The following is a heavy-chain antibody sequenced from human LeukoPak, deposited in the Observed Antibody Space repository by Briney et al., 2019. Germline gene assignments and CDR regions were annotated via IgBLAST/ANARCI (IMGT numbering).Heavy chain of an antibody. V-gene: IGHV4-59*12. CDR2: IYYSGST. D-gene: IGHD3-22*01. Sequence: SETLSLTCTVSGGSISSYYWSWVRQPPGKGLEWIGYIYYSGSTNYNPSLKSRVTISVDTSKNQFSLKLSSVTAADTAVYYCASVFSSNYYDNRGWFDPGGKGNLVTVSS. J-gene: IGHJ5*02. CDR1: GGSISSYY. CDR3: ASVFSSNYYDNRGWFDP.